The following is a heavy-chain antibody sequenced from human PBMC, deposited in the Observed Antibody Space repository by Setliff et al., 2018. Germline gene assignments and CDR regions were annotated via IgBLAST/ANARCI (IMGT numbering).Heavy chain of an antibody. Sequence: SETLSLTCTVSGGSISSGTYYWGWIRQPPGKGLEFIGYVYYSGLTNYDPSLKSRVTMSVDSSKNQFSLKLSSVTAADTAVYYCARGGTYRYFDYWGQGALVTVSS. V-gene: IGHV4-61*01. CDR2: VYYSGLT. CDR3: ARGGTYRYFDY. J-gene: IGHJ4*02. CDR1: GGSISSGTYY.